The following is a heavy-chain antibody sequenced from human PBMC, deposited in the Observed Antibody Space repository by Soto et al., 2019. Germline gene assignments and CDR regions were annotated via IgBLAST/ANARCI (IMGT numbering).Heavy chain of an antibody. CDR2: IDPSDSYT. CDR3: ARRDSSSPYYYYGMDV. Sequence: LKISCKGSGYSFTSYWISWVRQMPGKGLEWMGRIDPSDSYTNYSPSFQGHVTISADKSISTAYLQWSSLKASDTAMYYCARRDSSSPYYYYGMDVWGQGTTVTVSS. J-gene: IGHJ6*02. CDR1: GYSFTSYW. V-gene: IGHV5-10-1*01. D-gene: IGHD6-6*01.